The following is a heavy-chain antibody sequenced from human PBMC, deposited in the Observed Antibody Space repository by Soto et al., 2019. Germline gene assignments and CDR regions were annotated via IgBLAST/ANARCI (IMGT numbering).Heavy chain of an antibody. J-gene: IGHJ5*02. V-gene: IGHV4-34*01. CDR2: INHSGST. CDR3: ARGPQDDFWSGLSFGSARGGWNWFDP. D-gene: IGHD3-3*01. Sequence: QVQLQQWGAGLLKPSETLSLTCAVYGGSFSGYYWSWIRQPPGKGLEWIGEINHSGSTNYNPSLKRRVTISVDTSKNQFSLKLSSVTAADTAVYYCARGPQDDFWSGLSFGSARGGWNWFDPWGQGTLVTVSS. CDR1: GGSFSGYY.